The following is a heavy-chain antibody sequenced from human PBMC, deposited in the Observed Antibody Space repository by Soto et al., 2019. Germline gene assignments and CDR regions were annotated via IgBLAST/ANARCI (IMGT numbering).Heavy chain of an antibody. CDR3: ARGFDYYGSGSLVDY. CDR2: ISSSSSTI. J-gene: IGHJ4*02. Sequence: GGSLRLSCAASGFTFSSYSMNWVRQAPGKGLEWVSYISSSSSTIYYADSVKGRFTNSRDNAKNSLYLQMNSLRAEDTAVYYCARGFDYYGSGSLVDYWGQGTLVTVSS. CDR1: GFTFSSYS. V-gene: IGHV3-48*01. D-gene: IGHD3-10*01.